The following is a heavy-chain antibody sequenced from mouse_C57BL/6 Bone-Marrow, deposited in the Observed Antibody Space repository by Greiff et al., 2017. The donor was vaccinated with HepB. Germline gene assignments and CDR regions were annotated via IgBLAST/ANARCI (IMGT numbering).Heavy chain of an antibody. D-gene: IGHD2-1*01. CDR2: IDPSDSYT. CDR1: GYTFTSYW. CDR3: AMIYYHTTRGFAY. J-gene: IGHJ3*01. V-gene: IGHV1-69*01. Sequence: QVQLQQPGAELVMPGASVKLSCKASGYTFTSYWMHWVKQRPGQGLEWIGEIDPSDSYTNYSQKFKGKSTLTVDKSSSTAYMQLSSLTSEDSAVYYCAMIYYHTTRGFAYWGQGTLVTVSA.